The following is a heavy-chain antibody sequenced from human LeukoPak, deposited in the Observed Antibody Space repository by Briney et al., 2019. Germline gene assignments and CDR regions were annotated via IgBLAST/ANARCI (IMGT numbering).Heavy chain of an antibody. D-gene: IGHD3-10*01. CDR1: GFTFSSYA. J-gene: IGHJ4*02. Sequence: GGSLRLSCAASGFTFSSYAMSWVRQAPGKGLEWVSAISGSGGSTYYADSVKGRFTISRDNSKNTLYLQMNSLRAEDTAVYYCAKGTYYYGSGTTNAFDYWGQGTLVTASS. V-gene: IGHV3-23*01. CDR2: ISGSGGST. CDR3: AKGTYYYGSGTTNAFDY.